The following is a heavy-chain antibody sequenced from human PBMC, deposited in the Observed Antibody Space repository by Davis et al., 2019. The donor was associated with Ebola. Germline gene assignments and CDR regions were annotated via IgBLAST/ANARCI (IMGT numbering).Heavy chain of an antibody. J-gene: IGHJ3*02. D-gene: IGHD3-3*01. CDR2: IYHSGST. Sequence: SETLSLTCAVSGGSISSGGYSWSWIRQPPGKGLEWIGYIYHSGSTYYNPSLKSRVTISVDRSKNQFSLKLSSVTAADTAVYYCARVGTITIFGVVIMEGAFDIWGQGTMVTVSS. CDR1: GGSISSGGYS. CDR3: ARVGTITIFGVVIMEGAFDI. V-gene: IGHV4-30-2*01.